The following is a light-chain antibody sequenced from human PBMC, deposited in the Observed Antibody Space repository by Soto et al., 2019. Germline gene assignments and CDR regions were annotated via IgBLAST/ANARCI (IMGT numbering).Light chain of an antibody. CDR2: KNN. Sequence: QSVLAQPPSASATPGQRVTISCSGSSSNIGTNSVSWYRQLPGTAPKLLIYKNNERPSGVPDRFSGSKSGTSASLAISGLQSEDEADYFCAAWDASLSAPNVVFGTGTKVTVL. J-gene: IGLJ1*01. V-gene: IGLV1-44*01. CDR3: AAWDASLSAPNVV. CDR1: SSNIGTNS.